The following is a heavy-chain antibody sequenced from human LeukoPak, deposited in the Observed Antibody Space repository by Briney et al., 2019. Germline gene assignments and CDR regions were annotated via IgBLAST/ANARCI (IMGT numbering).Heavy chain of an antibody. D-gene: IGHD1-26*01. V-gene: IGHV4-59*08. J-gene: IGHJ5*02. CDR3: ARQGIVGATEPNNWFDP. CDR2: IFYSGIT. CDR1: GGSISSHY. Sequence: SETLSLTCTVSGGSISSHYWSWIRQPPGKGLEWLGYIFYSGITNYNPSLKSRVTISVDTSKNQFSLKLSSVTAADTAVYYCARQGIVGATEPNNWFDPWGQGTLVTVSS.